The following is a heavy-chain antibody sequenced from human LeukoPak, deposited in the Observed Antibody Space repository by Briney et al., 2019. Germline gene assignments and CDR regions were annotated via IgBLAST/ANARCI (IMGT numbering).Heavy chain of an antibody. CDR2: ISSSGSTI. V-gene: IGHV3-48*03. J-gene: IGHJ6*04. CDR1: GFTFSSYE. CDR3: AELGITMIGGV. D-gene: IGHD3-10*02. Sequence: GGSLRLSCAASGFTFSSYEMNWVRHAPGKGLEWGSYISSSGSTIYYADSVKGRFAISRDNAKNLLYLQMNSLRAEDTAVYYCAELGITMIGGVWGKGTTVTISS.